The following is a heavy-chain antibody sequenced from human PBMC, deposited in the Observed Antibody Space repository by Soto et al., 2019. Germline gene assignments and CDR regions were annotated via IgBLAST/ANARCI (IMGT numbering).Heavy chain of an antibody. V-gene: IGHV3-7*05. D-gene: IGHD3-16*01. CDR3: ARDWGAPGRGSALGYYYHFGMDV. Sequence: EVQLVESGGGLVQPGGSLRLSCAASGFTFSTYWMNWVRQAPGKGLEWVANIKEDGSEAYYVDSVKGRFTISRDNAKNPLYLDMNSLRGEDTAVYYCARDWGAPGRGSALGYYYHFGMDVWGQGTTVTVPS. CDR2: IKEDGSEA. CDR1: GFTFSTYW. J-gene: IGHJ6*02.